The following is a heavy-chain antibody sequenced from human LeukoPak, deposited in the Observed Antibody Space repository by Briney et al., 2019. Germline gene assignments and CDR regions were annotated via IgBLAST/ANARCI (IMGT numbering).Heavy chain of an antibody. CDR1: GYTFTSYY. Sequence: GASVKVCCEASGYTFTSYYMQWVRQAPGQGREWMGIINPSGGSTSYAQKFQGRVTMTRDTSTSTVYMDLSSLRSEDTAVYYCAREGRKDGGENDSSLDYWGQGTLVTVSS. CDR2: INPSGGST. V-gene: IGHV1-46*01. CDR3: AREGRKDGGENDSSLDY. D-gene: IGHD4-23*01. J-gene: IGHJ4*02.